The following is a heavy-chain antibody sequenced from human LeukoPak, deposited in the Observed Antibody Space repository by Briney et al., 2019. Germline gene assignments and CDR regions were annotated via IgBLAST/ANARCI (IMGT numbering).Heavy chain of an antibody. D-gene: IGHD2-2*01. V-gene: IGHV3-21*01. J-gene: IGHJ4*02. Sequence: GGSLRLSCAAPGFTFSTYGMNWVRQAPGKGLEWVSSISSSSSYIYYADSVKGRFTISRDNAKNSLYLQLNSLRAEDTAVYYCARVGCSSTNCYDFDYWGQGTLVTVSS. CDR1: GFTFSTYG. CDR3: ARVGCSSTNCYDFDY. CDR2: ISSSSSYI.